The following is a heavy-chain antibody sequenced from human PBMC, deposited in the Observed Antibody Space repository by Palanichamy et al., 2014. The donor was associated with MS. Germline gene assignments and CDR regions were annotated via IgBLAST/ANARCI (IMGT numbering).Heavy chain of an antibody. J-gene: IGHJ4*02. V-gene: IGHV3-7*03. Sequence: EVQLVESGGSLVQPGGSLRLSCAASGFTFSSYWMSWVRQAPGKGLEWVANIRQDGSEKYYVDSVKGRFTISRDNAKNSLYLQMNSLRAEDTAVYYCARDGGDWVGAKYYFDYWGQGTLVTVSS. CDR3: ARDGGDWVGAKYYFDY. D-gene: IGHD1-26*01. CDR2: IRQDGSEK. CDR1: GFTFSSYW.